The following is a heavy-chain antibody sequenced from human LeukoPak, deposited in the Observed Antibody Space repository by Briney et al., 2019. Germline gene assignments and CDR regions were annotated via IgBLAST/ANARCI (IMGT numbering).Heavy chain of an antibody. J-gene: IGHJ4*02. CDR3: ASSYSSSYPAGY. D-gene: IGHD6-6*01. Sequence: GGSMRLSCAAYGFTFSSYAMHWVRQAPGKGLEWVAVISYDGSNKYYADSVKGRFTISRDNSKNTLYLQMNSLRAEDTAVYYCASSYSSSYPAGYWGQGTLVTVSS. CDR1: GFTFSSYA. CDR2: ISYDGSNK. V-gene: IGHV3-30-3*01.